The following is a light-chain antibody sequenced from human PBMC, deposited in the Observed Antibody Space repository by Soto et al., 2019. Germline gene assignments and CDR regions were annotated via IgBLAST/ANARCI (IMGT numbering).Light chain of an antibody. Sequence: QSVLTQPASVSGSPGQSITISCTGTSSDVGGYDYVSWYQQHPGKAPRLMIYKASNRPSRVSHRFSGSRSGNTASLTISGLQAEDKADYYCSSYTSGSTLYVFGTGTKV. CDR3: SSYTSGSTLYV. J-gene: IGLJ1*01. V-gene: IGLV2-14*01. CDR2: KAS. CDR1: SSDVGGYDY.